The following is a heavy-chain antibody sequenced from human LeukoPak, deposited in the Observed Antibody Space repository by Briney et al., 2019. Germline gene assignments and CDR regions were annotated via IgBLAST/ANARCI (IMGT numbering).Heavy chain of an antibody. CDR3: ASSQVRGVPYYFDY. V-gene: IGHV1-18*01. D-gene: IGHD3-10*01. J-gene: IGHJ4*02. CDR2: ISAYNGNT. CDR1: GYTFTSYG. Sequence: GASVTVSCKASGYTFTSYGISWVRQAPGQGLAWMGWISAYNGNTNYAQKLQGRATMTTDTSTSTAYMELRSLRSDDTAVYYCASSQVRGVPYYFDYWGQGTLVTVSS.